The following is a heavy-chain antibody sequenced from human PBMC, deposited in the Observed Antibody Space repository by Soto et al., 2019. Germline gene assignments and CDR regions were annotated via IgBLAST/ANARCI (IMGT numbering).Heavy chain of an antibody. CDR2: INHSGST. Sequence: SETLSLTCTVSGGSISSSSYYWGWIRQPPGKGLEWIGEINHSGSTNYKPSLKSRVNISVDTSKNQFSLKLSSVTAADTAVYYCAPYYYGSADWGQGTLVTVSS. CDR1: GGSISSSSYY. V-gene: IGHV4-39*07. D-gene: IGHD3-10*01. J-gene: IGHJ4*02. CDR3: APYYYGSAD.